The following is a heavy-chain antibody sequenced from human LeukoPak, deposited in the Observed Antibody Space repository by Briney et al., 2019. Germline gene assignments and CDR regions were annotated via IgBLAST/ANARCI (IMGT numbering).Heavy chain of an antibody. V-gene: IGHV2-70*01. J-gene: IGHJ4*02. CDR3: ARRSMTDYYFEY. D-gene: IGHD2/OR15-2a*01. Sequence: ESGPALVKPTQTLTLTCTFSGFSLSTNGMCVSWIRQPPGKALEWLALIDWDDDTYYSTSLKTRLTISKGTSKNQVVLTMTNMDPVDTATCYCARRSMTDYYFEYWGQGTLVTVSS. CDR2: IDWDDDT. CDR1: GFSLSTNGMC.